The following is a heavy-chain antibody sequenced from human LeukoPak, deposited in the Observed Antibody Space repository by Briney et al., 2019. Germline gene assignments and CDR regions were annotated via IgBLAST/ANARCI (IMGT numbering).Heavy chain of an antibody. V-gene: IGHV3-30-3*01. CDR1: GFTFSSYA. Sequence: QPGGSLRLSCAASGFTFSSYAMHWVRQAPGKGLEWVAVISYDGSNKYYADSVKGRFTISRDNSKNTLYLQMNGLRAEDTAVYYCARVRCSSTSCPDAFDIWGQGTMVTVSS. J-gene: IGHJ3*02. CDR3: ARVRCSSTSCPDAFDI. CDR2: ISYDGSNK. D-gene: IGHD2-2*01.